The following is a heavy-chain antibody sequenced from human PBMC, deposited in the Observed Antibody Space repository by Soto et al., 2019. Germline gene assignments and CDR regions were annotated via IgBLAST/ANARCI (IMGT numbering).Heavy chain of an antibody. V-gene: IGHV3-30-3*01. J-gene: IGHJ4*02. D-gene: IGHD3-22*01. CDR2: ISYDGSNK. Sequence: QVQLVESGGGVVQPGRSLRLSCAASGFTFSNYAMHWVRQAPGKGLEWVAVISYDGSNKYYADSVKGRFTISRDNSKNTLYLQMNRLRAEDTAVYYCARDAAVAPRNSYDIFDYWGQGTLVTVSS. CDR3: ARDAAVAPRNSYDIFDY. CDR1: GFTFSNYA.